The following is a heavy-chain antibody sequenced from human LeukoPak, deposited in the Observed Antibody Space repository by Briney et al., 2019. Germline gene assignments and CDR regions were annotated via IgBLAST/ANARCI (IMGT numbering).Heavy chain of an antibody. V-gene: IGHV4-30-4*01. D-gene: IGHD4-23*01. CDR3: ARGKMTTVVPPPGY. Sequence: PSETLSLTCTVSGGSNSSGDYYWSWIRQPPGKGLEWIGYIYYSGNPYYNPSLKSQVTRPVDISKNQCALKLSSVTAADTAVYYCARGKMTTVVPPPGYWGQGTLVTVSS. CDR1: GGSNSSGDYY. J-gene: IGHJ4*02. CDR2: IYYSGNP.